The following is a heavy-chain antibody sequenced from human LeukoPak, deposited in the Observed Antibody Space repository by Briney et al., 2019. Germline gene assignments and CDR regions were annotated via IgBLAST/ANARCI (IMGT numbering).Heavy chain of an antibody. CDR1: GFTFSSYG. D-gene: IGHD6-13*01. J-gene: IGHJ5*02. CDR2: ISYDGSNK. Sequence: GGSLRLSCAASGFTFSSYGMHWVRQAPGKGLEWVAVISYDGSNKYYADSVKGRFTISRDNSKNTLYLQMNSLRAEDTAVYYCAKGRIAAAPRAGDWFDPWGQGTLVTVSS. V-gene: IGHV3-30*18. CDR3: AKGRIAAAPRAGDWFDP.